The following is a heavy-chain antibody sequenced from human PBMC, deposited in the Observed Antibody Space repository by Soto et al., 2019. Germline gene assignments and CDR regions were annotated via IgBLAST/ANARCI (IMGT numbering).Heavy chain of an antibody. CDR3: ARGPLVSAANHWFDP. D-gene: IGHD2-2*01. CDR1: GYTVTSYG. CDR2: ISSFNGNT. J-gene: IGHJ5*02. Sequence: SVKVSSKASGYTVTSYGISWVRQAPVQGLEWMGWISSFNGNTHYAQQLKGRVTMTTDTSTSTAYRELRSLSSDDTVVYYCARGPLVSAANHWFDPWGQGTLVTVSS. V-gene: IGHV1-18*01.